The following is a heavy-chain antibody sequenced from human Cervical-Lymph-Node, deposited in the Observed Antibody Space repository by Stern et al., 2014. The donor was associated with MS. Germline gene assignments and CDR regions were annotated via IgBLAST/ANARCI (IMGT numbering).Heavy chain of an antibody. CDR3: ARVKILDYYYGMDV. Sequence: VQLVESGAEVKKPGASVKVSCKTSGYIFNNYYMHWVRQAPGQGLESMGWINPNSGGTNYAQKFQDRVTMTRDTSISAAYMELSRLTSDDTAVYYCARVKILDYYYGMDVWGQGTTVTVSS. J-gene: IGHJ6*02. V-gene: IGHV1-2*02. CDR2: INPNSGGT. CDR1: GYIFNNYY. D-gene: IGHD2-8*02.